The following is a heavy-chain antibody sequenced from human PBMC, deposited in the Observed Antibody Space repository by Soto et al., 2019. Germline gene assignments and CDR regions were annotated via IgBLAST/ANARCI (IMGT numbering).Heavy chain of an antibody. D-gene: IGHD2-15*01. Sequence: ASVKVSCKASGYTFTGYYMHWVRQAPGQGLEWMGWINPNSGCTNYAQKFQGRVTMTRDTSISTAYMELSRLRSDDTAVYYCARGKRDIVVVVAATGYWFDPWGQGTLVTVSS. V-gene: IGHV1-2*02. CDR1: GYTFTGYY. CDR3: ARGKRDIVVVVAATGYWFDP. CDR2: INPNSGCT. J-gene: IGHJ5*02.